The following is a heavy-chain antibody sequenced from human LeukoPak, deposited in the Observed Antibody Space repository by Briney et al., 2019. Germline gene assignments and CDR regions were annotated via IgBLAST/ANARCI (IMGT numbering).Heavy chain of an antibody. CDR3: ARDLERGYSYGSDAFDI. CDR2: IYYSGST. D-gene: IGHD5-18*01. J-gene: IGHJ3*02. V-gene: IGHV4-39*07. CDR1: GGSISSSSYY. Sequence: SETLSLTCTVSGGSISSSSYYWGWIRQPPGKGLEWIGSIYYSGSTYYNPSLKSRVTISVDTSKNQFSLKLSSVTAADTAVYYCARDLERGYSYGSDAFDIWGQGTMVTVSS.